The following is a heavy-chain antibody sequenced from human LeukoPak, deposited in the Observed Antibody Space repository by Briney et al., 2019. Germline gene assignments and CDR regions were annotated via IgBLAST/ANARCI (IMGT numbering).Heavy chain of an antibody. Sequence: ASVKVSCKASGYTFTNYAISWVRQAPGQGLEWMGWISVYNGNTNYAQTLQGRVTMTTDTSTNTAYMELRSLRSDDTAVYYCARSKGGNILYYYYDMDVWGQGTTVTVSS. CDR1: GYTFTNYA. J-gene: IGHJ6*02. V-gene: IGHV1-18*01. CDR3: ARSKGGNILYYYYDMDV. CDR2: ISVYNGNT.